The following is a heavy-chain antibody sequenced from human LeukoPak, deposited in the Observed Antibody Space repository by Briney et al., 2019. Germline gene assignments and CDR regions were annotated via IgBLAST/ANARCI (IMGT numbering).Heavy chain of an antibody. D-gene: IGHD6-19*01. CDR2: IWYDGTNK. V-gene: IGHV3-33*01. Sequence: PGGSLRLSCAASGFTFSSYGMHWVRQAPGKGLEWVAVIWYDGTNKYYGDSVKGRFTISRDNSKNTLYLQMNSLRAEDTAVYYCARDRMAMAAYYFDSWGQGTLVTASS. CDR1: GFTFSSYG. CDR3: ARDRMAMAAYYFDS. J-gene: IGHJ4*02.